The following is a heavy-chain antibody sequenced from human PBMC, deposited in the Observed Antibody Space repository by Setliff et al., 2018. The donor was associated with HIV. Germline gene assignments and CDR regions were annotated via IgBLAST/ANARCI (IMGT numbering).Heavy chain of an antibody. CDR2: INPNSGGT. D-gene: IGHD3-16*01. J-gene: IGHJ5*02. V-gene: IGHV1-2*02. Sequence: GESLKISCKGSGYTFATYWIGWVRQAPGQGLEWMGWINPNSGGTNYAPKFQGRVTMTRDTSTSTVNIYLSSLRPEDTAVYYCAKGVKWLDPWGQGTPVTVSS. CDR3: AKGVKWLDP. CDR1: GYTFATYW.